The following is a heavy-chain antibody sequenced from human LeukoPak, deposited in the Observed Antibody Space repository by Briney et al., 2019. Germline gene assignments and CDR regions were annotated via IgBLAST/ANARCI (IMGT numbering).Heavy chain of an antibody. CDR1: GFTFSSYS. D-gene: IGHD3-10*01. Sequence: AGSLRLSCAASGFTFSSYSMNWVRQAPGKGLEWVSSISSSSSYIYYADSVKGRFTISRDNAKNSLYLQMNSLRAEDTAVYYCARDRLELWFGELSNWFDPWGQRTLVTVSS. V-gene: IGHV3-21*01. CDR2: ISSSSSYI. J-gene: IGHJ5*02. CDR3: ARDRLELWFGELSNWFDP.